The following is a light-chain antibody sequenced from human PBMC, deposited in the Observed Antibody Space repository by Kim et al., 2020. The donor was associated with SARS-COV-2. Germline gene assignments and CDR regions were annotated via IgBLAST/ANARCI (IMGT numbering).Light chain of an antibody. CDR2: EDR. Sequence: TGKTARITCEGDNIGSKSVHWYQQKPGHAPVLVVYEDRGRTSGKPERFAGSNSGTTATLTITKVEGGDEADYYCQVWDYNSDHVVLGGGTKVTVL. CDR1: NIGSKS. V-gene: IGLV3-21*03. J-gene: IGLJ3*02. CDR3: QVWDYNSDHVV.